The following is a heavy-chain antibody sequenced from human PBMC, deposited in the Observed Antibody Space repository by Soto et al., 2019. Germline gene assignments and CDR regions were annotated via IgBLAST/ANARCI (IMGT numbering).Heavy chain of an antibody. CDR2: ISTYNGNT. V-gene: IGHV1-18*04. D-gene: IGHD2-15*01. J-gene: IGHJ4*02. CDR1: GYTFTTYG. Sequence: ASVKVSCKASGYTFTTYGISWVRQAPGQGLEWMGWISTYNGNTNYEQKLQGRVTMTTDTLTSTAYMELRSLRSDDTAVYYCARRGAYCSGGTCYHFDYWGQGTLVT. CDR3: ARRGAYCSGGTCYHFDY.